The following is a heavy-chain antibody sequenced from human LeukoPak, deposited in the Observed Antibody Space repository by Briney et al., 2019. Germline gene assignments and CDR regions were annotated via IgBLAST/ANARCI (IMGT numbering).Heavy chain of an antibody. CDR3: ACLTTADAFDI. CDR1: GGSISSYY. V-gene: IGHV4-59*01. J-gene: IGHJ3*02. Sequence: SETLSLTCTVSGGSISSYYWSWIRQPPGKGLEWIGYIYDSGSTNYNPSLKSRVTISVDTSKNQFSLKLSSVTTADTAVYYCACLTTADAFDIWGQGTMVTVSS. D-gene: IGHD3-22*01. CDR2: IYDSGST.